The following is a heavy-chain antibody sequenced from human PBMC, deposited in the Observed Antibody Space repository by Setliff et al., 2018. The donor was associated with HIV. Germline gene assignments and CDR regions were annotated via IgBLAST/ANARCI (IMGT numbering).Heavy chain of an antibody. CDR1: GDTFSSYA. CDR3: ARGGSGYYDFWSGSSAFEC. J-gene: IGHJ4*02. V-gene: IGHV1-69*10. CDR2: IIPILGIA. D-gene: IGHD3-3*01. Sequence: SVKVSCKASGDTFSSYAISWVRQAPGQGLEWMGGIIPILGIANYAQKFQDRVTITADKSTDTAYMELSSLRSEDTAVYYCARGGSGYYDFWSGSSAFECWGQGTLVTVSS.